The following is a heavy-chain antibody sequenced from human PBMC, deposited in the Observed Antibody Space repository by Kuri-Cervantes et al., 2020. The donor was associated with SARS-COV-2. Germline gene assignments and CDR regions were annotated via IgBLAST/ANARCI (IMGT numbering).Heavy chain of an antibody. Sequence: GSLRLSCTVSGGSISSGGYYWSWIRQPPGKGLEWIGYIYYSGSTNYNPSLKSRVTISVDASKNQFSLKLSSVTAADTAVYYCARGDSLLDWGSDYYYYMDVWGKGTTVTVSS. V-gene: IGHV4-61*08. CDR1: GGSISSGGYY. J-gene: IGHJ6*03. D-gene: IGHD7-27*01. CDR2: IYYSGST. CDR3: ARGDSLLDWGSDYYYYMDV.